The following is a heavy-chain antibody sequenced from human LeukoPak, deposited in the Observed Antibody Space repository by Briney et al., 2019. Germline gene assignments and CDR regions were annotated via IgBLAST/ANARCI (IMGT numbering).Heavy chain of an antibody. D-gene: IGHD6-19*01. CDR1: GFTFSSYE. CDR3: ARDREYSSGSSLGTQDY. Sequence: PGGSLRLSCAASGFTFSSYEMNWVRQAPGKGLEWVSYISSSGSTIYYADSVKGRFTISRDNAKNSLYLQMNSLRAEDTAVYYCARDREYSSGSSLGTQDYWGQGTLVTVSS. CDR2: ISSSGSTI. V-gene: IGHV3-48*03. J-gene: IGHJ4*02.